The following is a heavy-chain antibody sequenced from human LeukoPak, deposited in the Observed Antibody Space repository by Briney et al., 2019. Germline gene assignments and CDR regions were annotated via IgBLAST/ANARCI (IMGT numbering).Heavy chain of an antibody. CDR1: GFTFSSYE. CDR2: ISSSGSTI. J-gene: IGHJ6*04. D-gene: IGHD2-2*01. CDR3: ARVGGIVVLPAAIPRMGLFNV. Sequence: GGSLRLSCAATGFTFSSYEMNWVRQAPGKGLEWVSYISSSGSTIYYADSVKGRLTISRDNSKNTLYLQMNSLRAEDTAVYYCARVGGIVVLPAAIPRMGLFNVWGKGTTVTISS. V-gene: IGHV3-48*03.